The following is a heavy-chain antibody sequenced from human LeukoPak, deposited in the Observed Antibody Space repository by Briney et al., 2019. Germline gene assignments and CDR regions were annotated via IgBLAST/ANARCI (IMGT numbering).Heavy chain of an antibody. Sequence: GGSLSLSCAASGFTFRSYAMSWVRQAPGKRLEWVSTISGSDNTTYYADSVKGRFTISRDNSRHTLYLQMNSLRAEVTAVYYCAKDMYYFDYGGQGTLVTVSS. CDR3: AKDMYYFDY. CDR1: GFTFRSYA. D-gene: IGHD3-10*02. V-gene: IGHV3-23*01. CDR2: ISGSDNTT. J-gene: IGHJ4*02.